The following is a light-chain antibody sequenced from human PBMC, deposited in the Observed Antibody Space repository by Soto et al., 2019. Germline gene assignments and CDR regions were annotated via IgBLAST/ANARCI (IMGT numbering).Light chain of an antibody. Sequence: EIVLTQSPGTLSLSPGEGATLSCRASQSVTSNYLAWYQQKPGQAPRLLIYGASSRATGIPDRFSGSGSGTDVTLTISRLESEDFAVYYCQQYGSSALTFGQGTKVEIK. V-gene: IGKV3-20*01. CDR3: QQYGSSALT. CDR1: QSVTSNY. CDR2: GAS. J-gene: IGKJ1*01.